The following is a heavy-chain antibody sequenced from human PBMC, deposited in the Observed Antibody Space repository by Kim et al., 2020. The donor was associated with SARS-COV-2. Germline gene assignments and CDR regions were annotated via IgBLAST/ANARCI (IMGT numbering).Heavy chain of an antibody. CDR3: ATDLRSSWYGYFHH. D-gene: IGHD6-13*01. V-gene: IGHV3-23*01. Sequence: ADTVKGRLTISRDTDKSTMYLQMSSLRAEDTAVYYWATDLRSSWYGYFHHWGQGTLVTVSS. J-gene: IGHJ1*01.